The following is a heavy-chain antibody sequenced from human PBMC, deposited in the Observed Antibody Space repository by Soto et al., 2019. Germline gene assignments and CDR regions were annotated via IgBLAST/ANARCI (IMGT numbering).Heavy chain of an antibody. CDR2: INHSGTI. Sequence: SETLSLTCAVYGGSFSGYYWTWIRQPPGKGLEWIGEINHSGTINFNPSLKSRLTISLDTSKKHFSLKLSSVTDADTAAYYCARADRTLVTSYSLDVWGQGTTVP. CDR1: GGSFSGYY. CDR3: ARADRTLVTSYSLDV. J-gene: IGHJ6*02. V-gene: IGHV4-34*01. D-gene: IGHD2-21*02.